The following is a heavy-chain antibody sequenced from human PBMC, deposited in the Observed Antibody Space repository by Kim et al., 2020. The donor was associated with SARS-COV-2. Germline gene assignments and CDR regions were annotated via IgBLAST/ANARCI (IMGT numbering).Heavy chain of an antibody. Sequence: SVRGRFTISRDHSKNTVYLQMNSLRTEDTAIYYCAKVVRYDYYDSSGYATDWGQGTLVTVSS. J-gene: IGHJ4*02. CDR3: AKVVRYDYYDSSGYATD. V-gene: IGHV3-23*01. D-gene: IGHD3-22*01.